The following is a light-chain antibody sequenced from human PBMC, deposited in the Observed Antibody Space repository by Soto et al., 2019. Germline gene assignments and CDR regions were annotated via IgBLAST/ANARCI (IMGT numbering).Light chain of an antibody. CDR3: AAWDASLNGPV. V-gene: IGLV1-44*01. Sequence: QSVLSQPPSASGTPGQRVIISCSGSNSNIGRNTVNWYQLLPGTAPKLLIYTNNQRPSGVPDRFSASKSGTSASLAISGFQSEDEADYYCAAWDASLNGPVFGGGTKLTVL. CDR2: TNN. CDR1: NSNIGRNT. J-gene: IGLJ2*01.